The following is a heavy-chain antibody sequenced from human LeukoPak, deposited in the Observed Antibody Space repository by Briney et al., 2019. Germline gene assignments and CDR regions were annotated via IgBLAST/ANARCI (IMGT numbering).Heavy chain of an antibody. CDR2: IRYDGSNK. CDR1: GFTFSSYG. CDR3: AKGKDCSSTSCYPYYYYYYYMDV. V-gene: IGHV3-30*02. D-gene: IGHD2-2*01. J-gene: IGHJ6*03. Sequence: GGSLRLSCAASGFTFSSYGMHWVRQAPGKGLEWVAFIRYDGSNKYYADSVKGRFTISRDNSKYTLYLQMNSLRAEDTAVYYCAKGKDCSSTSCYPYYYYYYYMDVWGKGTTVTVSS.